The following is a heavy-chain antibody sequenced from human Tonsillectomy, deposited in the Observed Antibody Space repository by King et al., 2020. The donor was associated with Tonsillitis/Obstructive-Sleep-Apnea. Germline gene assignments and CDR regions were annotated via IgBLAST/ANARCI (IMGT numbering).Heavy chain of an antibody. V-gene: IGHV4-59*01. Sequence: QLQESGPGLVKPSETLSLTCTASGGSISSYYWSWIRQPPGKGLEWIGYIYSSGSTNYNPSLKSRVTISVDTSKNQFSLKLSSVTAADTAVYYCARGLGYCSGGSCRWGQGTLVTVSS. CDR2: IYSSGST. J-gene: IGHJ4*02. D-gene: IGHD2-15*01. CDR1: GGSISSYY. CDR3: ARGLGYCSGGSCR.